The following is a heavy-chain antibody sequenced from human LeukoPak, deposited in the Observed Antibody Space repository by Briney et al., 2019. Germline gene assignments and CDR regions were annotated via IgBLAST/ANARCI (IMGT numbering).Heavy chain of an antibody. J-gene: IGHJ4*02. CDR1: GGSISSSYYY. CDR2: IYYSGST. V-gene: IGHV4-39*01. D-gene: IGHD6-25*01. CDR3: ARRSGGSRSDY. Sequence: PSETLSLTCTVSGGSISSSYYYWGWIRQPPGKGLEWIGSIYYSGSTYYNPSLKSRVTISVDTSKNQFSLKLSSVTAADTAVYYCARRSGGSRSDYWGQGTLVTVSS.